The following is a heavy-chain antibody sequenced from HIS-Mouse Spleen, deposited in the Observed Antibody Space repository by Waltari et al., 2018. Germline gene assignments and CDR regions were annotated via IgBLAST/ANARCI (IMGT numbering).Heavy chain of an antibody. CDR1: GGSISSSSYY. V-gene: IGHV4-39*07. Sequence: QLQLQESGPGLVQPSETLSLTCTVSGGSISSSSYYWGLIRQPPGKGLEWIGSIYYSGSTYYNPSLKSRVTISVDTSKNQFSLKLSSVTAADTAVYYCARGAVAVDYWGQGTLVTVSS. CDR2: IYYSGST. J-gene: IGHJ4*02. D-gene: IGHD6-19*01. CDR3: ARGAVAVDY.